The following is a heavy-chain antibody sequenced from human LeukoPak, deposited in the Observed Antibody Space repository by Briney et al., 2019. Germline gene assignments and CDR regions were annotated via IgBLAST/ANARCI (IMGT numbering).Heavy chain of an antibody. CDR3: ARYGGGGAYFDY. CDR2: IYTSGST. Sequence: SETLSLTCTVSGGSISSGSYYWSWIRQPAGKGLEWIGRIYTSGSTNYNPSLKSRVTISVDTSKNQFSLKLSSVTAADTAVYYCARYGGGGAYFDYWGQGTLVTVSS. D-gene: IGHD3-16*01. V-gene: IGHV4-61*02. J-gene: IGHJ4*02. CDR1: GGSISSGSYY.